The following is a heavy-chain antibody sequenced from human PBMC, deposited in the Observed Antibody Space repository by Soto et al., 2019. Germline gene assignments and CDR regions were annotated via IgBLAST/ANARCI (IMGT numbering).Heavy chain of an antibody. J-gene: IGHJ4*02. V-gene: IGHV3-23*01. CDR2: ISGSGGST. D-gene: IGHD2-15*01. CDR1: GFTFSSYA. CDR3: TRRGSGSYYDY. Sequence: EVQLLESGGGLVQPGGSLRLSCAASGFTFSSYAMRWVRQAPVKGLEWVSAISGSGGSTYYADSVKGRFTISRDNSKNKLYLQMNSLRAEDTGVYYCTRRGSGSYYDYWGQGTLVTVSS.